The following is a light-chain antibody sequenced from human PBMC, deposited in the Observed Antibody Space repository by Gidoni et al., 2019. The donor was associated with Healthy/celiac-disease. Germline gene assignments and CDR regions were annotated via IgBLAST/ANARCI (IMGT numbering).Light chain of an antibody. CDR2: EVS. CDR1: SSDVVSYNL. Sequence: QSARNQPATGSGSPGQSITISCTGTSSDVVSYNLVSWYQQHPGKAPNLMIYEVSKRPSGVSHRFSGSQSGNTASLTISGLQAEDEADSSCCSSAGSRTFGVFGPGTKVTVL. J-gene: IGLJ1*01. V-gene: IGLV2-23*02. CDR3: CSSAGSRTFGV.